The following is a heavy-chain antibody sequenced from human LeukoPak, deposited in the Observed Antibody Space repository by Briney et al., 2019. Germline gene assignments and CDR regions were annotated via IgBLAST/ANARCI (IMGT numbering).Heavy chain of an antibody. Sequence: GGSLRLSCAASGFAFSTSAMGWVRQAPGKGLEWVSSIKGGGGDPFYADSVKGRFTISRDNSKNTLFLQLNSLRADDSAVYYCAKGGHDFNPFYWWGQGTLVTVSS. V-gene: IGHV3-23*01. D-gene: IGHD2-21*02. CDR3: AKGGHDFNPFYW. CDR2: IKGGGGDP. J-gene: IGHJ4*02. CDR1: GFAFSTSA.